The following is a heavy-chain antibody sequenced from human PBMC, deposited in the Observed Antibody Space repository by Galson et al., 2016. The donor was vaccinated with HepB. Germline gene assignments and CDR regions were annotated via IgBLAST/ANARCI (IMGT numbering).Heavy chain of an antibody. J-gene: IGHJ6*02. CDR1: GYTFTTYW. CDR3: ASGSSSDIPLDV. V-gene: IGHV5-51*01. D-gene: IGHD3-22*01. Sequence: QSGAEVTKPGESLKISCKGSGYTFTTYWIGWVRQMPGKGLEWMGIIYPGDSDTRYSPSFQGQVTISADKSINTAYLQWSSLKASATAMNYCASGSSSDIPLDVWGQGITVTVSS. CDR2: IYPGDSDT.